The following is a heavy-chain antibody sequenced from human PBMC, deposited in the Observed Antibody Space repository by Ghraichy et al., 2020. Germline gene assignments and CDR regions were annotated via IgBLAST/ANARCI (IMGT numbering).Heavy chain of an antibody. CDR1: GGSFSGYY. V-gene: IGHV4-34*01. Sequence: SETLSLTCAVYGGSFSGYYWSWIRQPPGKGLEWIGEINHSGSTNYNPSLKSRVTISVDTSKNQFSLKLSSVTAADTAVYYCASMVGRYSSPSIYFDYWGQGTLVTVSS. J-gene: IGHJ4*02. D-gene: IGHD6-13*01. CDR2: INHSGST. CDR3: ASMVGRYSSPSIYFDY.